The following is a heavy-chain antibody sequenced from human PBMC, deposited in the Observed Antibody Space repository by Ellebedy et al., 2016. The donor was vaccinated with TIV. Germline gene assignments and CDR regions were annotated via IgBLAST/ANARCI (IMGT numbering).Heavy chain of an antibody. Sequence: PGGSLRLSCAASGFPFSTYDMHWVRQAPGKGLEWVAILLYDGVNKYYYDSVKGRFTISGDTSKNTLYLQMNNLRPEDTAVYFCAKSRSANYYDAFDLWGQGTMVTVSS. CDR1: GFPFSTYD. V-gene: IGHV3-30*18. CDR2: LLYDGVNK. J-gene: IGHJ3*01. CDR3: AKSRSANYYDAFDL. D-gene: IGHD3-22*01.